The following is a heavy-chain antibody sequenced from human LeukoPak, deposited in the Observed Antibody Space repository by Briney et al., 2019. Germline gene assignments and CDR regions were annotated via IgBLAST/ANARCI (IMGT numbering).Heavy chain of an antibody. V-gene: IGHV1-8*01. CDR3: AAGKSHYYDSSGYVAWAFDI. J-gene: IGHJ3*02. CDR2: MNPNSGNT. CDR1: GYTFTSYD. D-gene: IGHD3-22*01. Sequence: ASVKVSCKASGYTFTSYDINWVRQATGQGLEWMGWMNPNSGNTGYAQKFQGRVTMTRNTSISTAYMELSSLRSEDTAVYYCAAGKSHYYDSSGYVAWAFDIWGQGTMVTVSS.